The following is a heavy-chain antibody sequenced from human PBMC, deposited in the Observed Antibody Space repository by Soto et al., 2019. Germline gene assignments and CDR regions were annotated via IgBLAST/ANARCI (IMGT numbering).Heavy chain of an antibody. Sequence: ASETLSLTCAVYGGSFSGYYWSWIRQPPGKGLEWIGEINHSGSTNYNPSLKSRVTISVDTSKNQFSLKLSSVTAAGTAVYYCARGRRSSIAARVRFDYWGQGTLVTVSS. J-gene: IGHJ4*02. V-gene: IGHV4-34*01. D-gene: IGHD6-6*01. CDR1: GGSFSGYY. CDR3: ARGRRSSIAARVRFDY. CDR2: INHSGST.